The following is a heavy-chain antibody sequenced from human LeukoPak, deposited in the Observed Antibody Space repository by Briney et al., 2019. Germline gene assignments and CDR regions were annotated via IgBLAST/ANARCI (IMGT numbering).Heavy chain of an antibody. V-gene: IGHV3-33*06. CDR1: GFTFSSYA. CDR2: IWYDGSNK. CDR3: AKYSSSTNYYYGMDV. Sequence: GGSLRLSCAASGFTFSSYAMSWVRQAPGKGLEWVAVIWYDGSNKYYGDSVKGRFTISRDNSKNTVYLQMNSLRAEDTAVYYCAKYSSSTNYYYGMDVWGQGTTVTVSS. D-gene: IGHD6-6*01. J-gene: IGHJ6*02.